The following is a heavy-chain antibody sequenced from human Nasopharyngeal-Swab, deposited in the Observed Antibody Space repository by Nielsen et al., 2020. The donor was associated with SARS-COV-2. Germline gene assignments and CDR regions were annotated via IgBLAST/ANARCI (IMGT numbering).Heavy chain of an antibody. Sequence: WIRQPPGKGLEWVGFINPGDSDDNYSASFQGRVIISADRSISTAYLQWSGVKASDSAIYYCARDEPTYYSFYGLDVWGQGTTVTVSS. CDR3: ARDEPTYYSFYGLDV. D-gene: IGHD2-21*01. CDR2: INPGDSDD. J-gene: IGHJ6*02. V-gene: IGHV5-51*01.